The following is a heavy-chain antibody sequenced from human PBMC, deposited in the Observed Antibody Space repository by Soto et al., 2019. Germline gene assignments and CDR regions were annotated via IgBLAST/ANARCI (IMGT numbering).Heavy chain of an antibody. D-gene: IGHD1-26*01. CDR1: GFTFSSYA. CDR3: AKDSLVGATTPSEFDY. CDR2: ISGSGGST. V-gene: IGHV3-23*01. Sequence: GGSLRLSCAASGFTFSSYAMSWVRQAPGKGLEWVSAISGSGGSTYYADSVKGRFTISRDNSKNTLYLQMNSLRAEDTAVYYCAKDSLVGATTPSEFDYWGQGTQVTSPQ. J-gene: IGHJ4*02.